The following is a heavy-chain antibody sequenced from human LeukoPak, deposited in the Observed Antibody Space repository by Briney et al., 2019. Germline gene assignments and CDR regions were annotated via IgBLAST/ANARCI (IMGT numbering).Heavy chain of an antibody. J-gene: IGHJ4*02. D-gene: IGHD6-13*01. CDR3: AREDLYSSSGDY. V-gene: IGHV3-30*07. Sequence: GGSLRLSCAASGFTFSSYAMHWVRQAPGKGLEWVAAISYEGRKEYYTDSVKGRFTISRDNAKNSLYLQMNSLRAEDTAVYYCAREDLYSSSGDYWGQGTLVTVSS. CDR1: GFTFSSYA. CDR2: ISYEGRKE.